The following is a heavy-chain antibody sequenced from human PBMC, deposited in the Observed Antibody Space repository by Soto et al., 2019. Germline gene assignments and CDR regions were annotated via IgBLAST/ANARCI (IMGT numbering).Heavy chain of an antibody. V-gene: IGHV3-23*01. J-gene: IGHJ1*01. D-gene: IGHD3-10*01. CDR3: AKDKEGGDPVPRYFQD. CDR1: GFTFRSYA. CDR2: ISDSGGTT. Sequence: HPGGSLRLSCAVSGFTFRSYAMTWVRQAPGKGLEGVSAISDSGGTTYYADSVKGRFTISRDNSKNTLYLQMNSLRAEDTAVYYCAKDKEGGDPVPRYFQDGGQATLVTVS.